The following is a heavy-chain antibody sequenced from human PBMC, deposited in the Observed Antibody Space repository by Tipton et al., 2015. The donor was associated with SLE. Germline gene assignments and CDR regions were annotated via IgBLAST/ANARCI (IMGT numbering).Heavy chain of an antibody. CDR2: LNTNSGES. V-gene: IGHV1-8*01. D-gene: IGHD6-19*01. J-gene: IGHJ4*02. CDR3: ARSVAAAGSAFDS. CDR1: GYTFTSYD. Sequence: QLVQSGAEVEKPGTSVKVSSKASGYTFTSYDINWVRQATGQGLEWVGWLNTNSGESDLAQKFQGRVTMTRSTSVNTASMALTSLRSEDTAVYYCARSVAAAGSAFDSWGQGTLVTVSS.